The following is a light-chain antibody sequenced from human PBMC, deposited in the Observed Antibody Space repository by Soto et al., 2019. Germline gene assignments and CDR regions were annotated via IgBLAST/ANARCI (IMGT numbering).Light chain of an antibody. J-gene: IGKJ2*01. CDR3: QQYGSSPYT. Sequence: EIVLTQSPGTLSLSPGERATLSCRASQSVSSSYLAWYQQKPVQAPRLLIYGASSRATGIPDRFSGIGSGTDFTLTTSRLEPEDFAVYYCQQYGSSPYTFGQGTKLEIK. V-gene: IGKV3-20*01. CDR1: QSVSSSY. CDR2: GAS.